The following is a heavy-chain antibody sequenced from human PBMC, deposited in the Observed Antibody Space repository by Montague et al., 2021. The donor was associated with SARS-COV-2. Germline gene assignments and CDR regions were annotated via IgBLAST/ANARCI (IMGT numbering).Heavy chain of an antibody. CDR1: GGSISSYY. J-gene: IGHJ4*02. CDR2: IYHSGST. Sequence: SETLSLTCTVSGGSISSYYWSWIRQPPGKGLEWIGYIYHSGSTNYNPSLKSRVTISVDTSKNQFSLKLSSVTAADTAVYYCARAPVAYITFFGVVTSFDYWGQGTLVTVSS. D-gene: IGHD3-3*01. V-gene: IGHV4-59*01. CDR3: ARAPVAYITFFGVVTSFDY.